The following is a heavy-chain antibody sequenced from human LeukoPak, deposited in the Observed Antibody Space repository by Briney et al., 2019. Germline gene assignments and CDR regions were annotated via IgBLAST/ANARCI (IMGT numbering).Heavy chain of an antibody. CDR1: GFTFSSYA. J-gene: IGHJ6*03. D-gene: IGHD4-17*01. V-gene: IGHV3-30*02. CDR2: IRYDGTNK. CDR3: AKDRDYGDYPSAYYYYMDV. Sequence: PGGSLRLSCAASGFTFSSYAMHWVRQAPGKGLEWVAFIRYDGTNKWYADSVKGRFTISRDNSKNMLYLQMNSLRAEDTAVYHCAKDRDYGDYPSAYYYYMDVWGKGTTVTVSS.